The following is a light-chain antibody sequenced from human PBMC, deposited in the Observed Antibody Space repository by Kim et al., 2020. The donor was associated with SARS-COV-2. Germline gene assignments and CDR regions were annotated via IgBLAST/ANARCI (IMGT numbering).Light chain of an antibody. CDR1: SGYSNYN. V-gene: IGLV9-49*01. J-gene: IGLJ2*01. Sequence: LSGNLSSGYSNYNVDWYQQRPGKGPRFVMRVGTGGIVGSKGDGIPDRFSVLGSGLNRYLTIKNIQEEDESDYHCGADHGSGSNFVVFGGGTKLTVL. CDR2: VGTGGIVG. CDR3: GADHGSGSNFVV.